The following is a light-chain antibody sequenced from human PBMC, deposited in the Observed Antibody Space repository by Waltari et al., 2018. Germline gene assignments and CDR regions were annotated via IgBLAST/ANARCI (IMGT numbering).Light chain of an antibody. J-gene: IGKJ3*01. CDR1: QSLLHSDGNTY. V-gene: IGKV2-29*02. CDR3: MQALQTPFT. Sequence: DIVMTQTPLSLPVTPGEPASISCRSSQSLLHSDGNTYLYWYLQKPGQPPRLLIYRVSNRFSGVPDSFSGSGSGTDFTLKISRVKAEDVGVYYCMQALQTPFTFGPGTKLDIK. CDR2: RVS.